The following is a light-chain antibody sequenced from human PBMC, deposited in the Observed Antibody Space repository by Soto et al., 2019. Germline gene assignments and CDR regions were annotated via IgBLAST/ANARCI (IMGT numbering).Light chain of an antibody. J-gene: IGKJ1*01. CDR3: QQYNTWPPWT. Sequence: EIVMTQSPATLSVSPGERATLSCRASQSVSTNLAGYQQKPGQAPRLLIYGASTRAAGIPARFSGSGSGTEFTLTIYSRQSEDFAVYDCQQYNTWPPWTFGQGTKVDIK. CDR2: GAS. V-gene: IGKV3-15*01. CDR1: QSVSTN.